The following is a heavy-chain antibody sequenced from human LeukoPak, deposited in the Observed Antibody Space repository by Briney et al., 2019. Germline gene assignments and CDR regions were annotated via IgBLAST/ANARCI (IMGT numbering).Heavy chain of an antibody. CDR2: ISSSSSYI. CDR1: GFTFSSYA. J-gene: IGHJ6*02. D-gene: IGHD3-3*01. Sequence: GRSLRLSCAASGFTFSSYAMHWVRQAPGKGLEWVSSISSSSSYIYYADSVKGRFTISRDNAKNSLYLQMNSLRAEDTAVYYCARDPPFWSGNYLYYYGMDVWGQGTTVTVSS. V-gene: IGHV3-21*01. CDR3: ARDPPFWSGNYLYYYGMDV.